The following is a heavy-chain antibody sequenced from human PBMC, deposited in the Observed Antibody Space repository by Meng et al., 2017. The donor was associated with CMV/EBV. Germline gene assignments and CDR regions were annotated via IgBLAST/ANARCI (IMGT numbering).Heavy chain of an antibody. J-gene: IGHJ4*02. Sequence: QVQRQQWGARLLKPSETLSLTCAVYGGSFRGYYWSWIRQPPGKGLEWIGEINHSGSTNYTPSLKSRVTISVDTSKNQFSLKLSSVTAADTAVYYCARGRGSWYFVDYWGQGTLVTVSS. CDR2: INHSGST. CDR3: ARGRGSWYFVDY. V-gene: IGHV4-34*01. CDR1: GGSFRGYY. D-gene: IGHD6-13*01.